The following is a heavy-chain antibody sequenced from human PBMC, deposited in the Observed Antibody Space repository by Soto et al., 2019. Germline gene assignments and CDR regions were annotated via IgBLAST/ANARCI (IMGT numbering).Heavy chain of an antibody. V-gene: IGHV4-30-4*01. J-gene: IGHJ4*02. Sequence: QVQLQESGPGLVKPSQTLSLTCTVSGGSISSGDYYWSWIRQPPGKGLEWIGYIYYSGSTYYNPSLKSRVTISVDTSKNQYSLKLSSVTAADTAVYYCARGSGLEWLLRPIDYWGQGNLVTVSS. CDR2: IYYSGST. CDR3: ARGSGLEWLLRPIDY. CDR1: GGSISSGDYY. D-gene: IGHD3-3*01.